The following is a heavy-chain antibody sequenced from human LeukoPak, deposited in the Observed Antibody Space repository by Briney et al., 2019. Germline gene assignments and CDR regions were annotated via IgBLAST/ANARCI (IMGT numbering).Heavy chain of an antibody. V-gene: IGHV3-43*02. CDR3: AKDISASVFGVASDY. CDR2: ISGDGDGT. CDR1: GFTFDDYA. J-gene: IGHJ4*02. D-gene: IGHD3-3*01. Sequence: GGSLRLSCSASGFTFDDYAIHWVRQAPGKGLEWVSLISGDGDGTYYADSVKGRFTISRDNRKKSLFLQMSRLRTEDTALYYCAKDISASVFGVASDYWGQGTLVTVSS.